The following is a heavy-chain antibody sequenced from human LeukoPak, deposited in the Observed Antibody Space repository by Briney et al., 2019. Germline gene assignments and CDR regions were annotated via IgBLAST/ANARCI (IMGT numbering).Heavy chain of an antibody. CDR3: ARDRSPGWFGP. Sequence: PGGSLRLSCAASGFTFSSYSMNWVRQAPGKGLEWVSYISSSSSTIYYADSVKGRFTISRDNAKNTLYLQMNSLRAEDTAVYYCARDRSPGWFGPWGQGTLVTVSS. V-gene: IGHV3-48*04. CDR2: ISSSSSTI. J-gene: IGHJ5*02. CDR1: GFTFSSYS.